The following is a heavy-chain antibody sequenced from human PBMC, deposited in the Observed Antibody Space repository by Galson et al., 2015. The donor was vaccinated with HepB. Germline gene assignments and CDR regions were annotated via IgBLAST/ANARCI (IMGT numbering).Heavy chain of an antibody. V-gene: IGHV3-7*03. D-gene: IGHD6-13*01. Sequence: SLRLSCAASGFTFSSYWMSWVRQAPGKGLEWVANIKQDGSEKYYVDSVKGRFTIPRDNAKNSLYLQMNSLRAEDTAVYYCARVMRSSWLFDYWGQGTLVTVSS. J-gene: IGHJ4*02. CDR2: IKQDGSEK. CDR1: GFTFSSYW. CDR3: ARVMRSSWLFDY.